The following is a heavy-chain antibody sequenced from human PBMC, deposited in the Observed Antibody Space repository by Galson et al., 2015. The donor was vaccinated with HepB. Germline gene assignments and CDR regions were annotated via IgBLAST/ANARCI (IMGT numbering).Heavy chain of an antibody. D-gene: IGHD5-18*01. CDR1: GFTVSSNY. CDR2: IYSGGST. V-gene: IGHV3-53*01. J-gene: IGHJ6*02. Sequence: SLRLSCAASGFTVSSNYMSWVRQAPGKGLEWVSVIYSGGSTYYADSVKGRFTISRDNSKNTLYLQMNSLRAEDTAMYYCARGGYSYGYGFGYYYYGMDVWGQGTTVTVSS. CDR3: ARGGYSYGYGFGYYYYGMDV.